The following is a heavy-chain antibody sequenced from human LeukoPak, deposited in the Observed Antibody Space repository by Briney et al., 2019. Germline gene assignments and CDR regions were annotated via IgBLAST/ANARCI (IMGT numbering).Heavy chain of an antibody. J-gene: IGHJ4*02. V-gene: IGHV4-59*02. Sequence: PSETLSLTCSVSGDSVRSSYWNWIRQPPGKGLEWIGYVSSDGTTNYTPSLRSRLIMSVDTAKNDISLNLTSVTAADTAIYYCARLDRIVVGCYNHWGRGTLVTVSS. D-gene: IGHD2-15*01. CDR2: VSSDGTT. CDR3: ARLDRIVVGCYNH. CDR1: GDSVRSSY.